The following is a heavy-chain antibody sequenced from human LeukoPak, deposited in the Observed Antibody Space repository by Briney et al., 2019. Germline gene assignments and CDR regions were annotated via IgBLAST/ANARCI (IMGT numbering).Heavy chain of an antibody. J-gene: IGHJ5*02. CDR2: IYYSGST. Sequence: PSETLSLTCTVSGGFISSYYWSWIRQPPGKGLEWIGYIYYSGSTNYNPSLKSRVTVSVDTSKNQFSLNLSSVTAADTAVYYCARDQGSTYGFDPWGQGTLVTVSS. D-gene: IGHD1-26*01. V-gene: IGHV4-59*01. CDR3: ARDQGSTYGFDP. CDR1: GGFISSYY.